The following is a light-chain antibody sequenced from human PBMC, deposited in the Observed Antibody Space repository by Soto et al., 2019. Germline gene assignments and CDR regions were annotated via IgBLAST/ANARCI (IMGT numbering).Light chain of an antibody. CDR2: EVT. Sequence: QSALTQPRSVSGSPGQSVTISCTGTNSDVGTYNYVSWYQQHPGKAPKLIIYEVTKRPSGVPDRFSASKSGNTASLTVSGLQAEDEADYYCSSFVAGNNYWVFGGGTKVTVL. CDR3: SSFVAGNNYWV. V-gene: IGLV2-8*01. CDR1: NSDVGTYNY. J-gene: IGLJ3*02.